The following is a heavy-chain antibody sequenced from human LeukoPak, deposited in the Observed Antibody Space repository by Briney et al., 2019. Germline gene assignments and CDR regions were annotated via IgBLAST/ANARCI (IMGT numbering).Heavy chain of an antibody. CDR3: AARGNIAAAGRSTGDY. CDR2: IIPIFGTA. V-gene: IGHV1-69*05. CDR1: GGTFSSYA. Sequence: SVKVSCKASGGTFSSYAISWVRQAPGQGLEWMGRIIPIFGTANYAQKFQGRVTITTDESTSTAYMELSSLRSEDTAVYYCAARGNIAAAGRSTGDYWGQGTLVTVSS. J-gene: IGHJ4*02. D-gene: IGHD6-13*01.